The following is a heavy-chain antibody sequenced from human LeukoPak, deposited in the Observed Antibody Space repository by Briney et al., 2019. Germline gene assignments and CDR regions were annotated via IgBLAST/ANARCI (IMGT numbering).Heavy chain of an antibody. Sequence: SETLSLTCTVSGGSISSYYWSWIRQPPGKGLEWIGYIYYSGSTNYNPSLKSRVTISVDTSKNQFSLKLSSVTAADTAVYYCARVGAGDVSREDAFDIWGQGTMVTVSS. CDR1: GGSISSYY. CDR3: ARVGAGDVSREDAFDI. CDR2: IYYSGST. V-gene: IGHV4-59*01. D-gene: IGHD7-27*01. J-gene: IGHJ3*02.